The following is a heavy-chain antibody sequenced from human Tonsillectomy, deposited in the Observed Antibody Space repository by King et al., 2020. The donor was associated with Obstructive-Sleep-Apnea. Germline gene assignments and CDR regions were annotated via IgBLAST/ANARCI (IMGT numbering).Heavy chain of an antibody. V-gene: IGHV4-59*08. CDR1: GGSISRYY. CDR3: ARHLSYYYYGLDV. CDR2: IYYSGST. J-gene: IGHJ6*02. Sequence: VQLQESGPGLVKPSETLSLTCTVSGGSISRYYWSWIRQPPGKGLEWIGYIYYSGSTNNNPSLKSRVTISVDTSTNQFSLKLSSVTAADTAVYYCARHLSYYYYGLDVWGQGTTVTVSS. D-gene: IGHD3-16*02.